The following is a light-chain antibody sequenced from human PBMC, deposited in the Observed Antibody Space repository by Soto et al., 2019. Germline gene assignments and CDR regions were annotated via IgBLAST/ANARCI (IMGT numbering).Light chain of an antibody. CDR3: SSYTTSSTQV. CDR1: SSDVGYYNY. V-gene: IGLV2-14*01. Sequence: QPASVSGSPGQSITISCTGTSSDVGYYNYVSWYQHHPGKVPKLMIYEVSNRPSGVSNRFSGSKSGNTASLTISGLHAEDEADYYCSSYTTSSTQVFGGGTKLTVL. J-gene: IGLJ3*02. CDR2: EVS.